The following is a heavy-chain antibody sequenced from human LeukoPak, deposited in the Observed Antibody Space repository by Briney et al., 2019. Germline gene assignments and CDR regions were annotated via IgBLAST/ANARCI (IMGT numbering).Heavy chain of an antibody. D-gene: IGHD6-13*01. CDR2: ISTGSSV. CDR3: ARGTLSSWYAFDI. CDR1: GFTFSDNY. Sequence: GGSLRLSCSASGFTFSDNYMSWIRQAPGKGLQWVSYISTGSSVYYAESVKARFTTSRDSPNNSLYLKMNSLRAEDTAVYYCARGTLSSWYAFDIWGQGTMVTVSS. J-gene: IGHJ3*02. V-gene: IGHV3-11*01.